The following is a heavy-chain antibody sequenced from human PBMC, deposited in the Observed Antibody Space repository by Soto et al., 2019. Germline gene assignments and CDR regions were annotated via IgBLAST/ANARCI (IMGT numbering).Heavy chain of an antibody. Sequence: SETLSLTRTVSGGSISSSSYYWGWIRQPPGKGLEWIGSIYYSGSTYYNPSLKRRVTISVGTPKNQFSLKLSSVTAADTAVYYCARTGDWSGYYSQTPLDYWGQGTLVTVSS. J-gene: IGHJ4*02. D-gene: IGHD3-3*01. CDR1: GGSISSSSYY. V-gene: IGHV4-39*01. CDR2: IYYSGST. CDR3: ARTGDWSGYYSQTPLDY.